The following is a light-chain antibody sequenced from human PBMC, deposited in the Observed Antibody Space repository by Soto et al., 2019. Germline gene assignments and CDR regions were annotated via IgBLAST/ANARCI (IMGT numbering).Light chain of an antibody. V-gene: IGLV2-11*01. CDR2: DVS. Sequence: IICTETSSDVGGYKYVSWYQQHPGKAPKVMIYDVSMRPSGVPDRFSGSKSGNTASLTISGLQAEDEADYYYCSYAGSYFYVFGTGTKVTVL. J-gene: IGLJ1*01. CDR3: CSYAGSYFYV. CDR1: SSDVGGYKY.